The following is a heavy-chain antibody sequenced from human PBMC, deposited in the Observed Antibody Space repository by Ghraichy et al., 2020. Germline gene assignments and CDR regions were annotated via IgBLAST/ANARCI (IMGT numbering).Heavy chain of an antibody. CDR3: ARLGEFDDSSGYPDY. Sequence: GGSLRLSCKGSGYSFTSYWIGWVRQMPGKGLEWMGIINPGDSDTRYSPSFQGQVTISADKSISTAYLQWSSLKASDTAMYYCARLGEFDDSSGYPDYWGQGTLVTVSS. CDR1: GYSFTSYW. CDR2: INPGDSDT. J-gene: IGHJ4*02. D-gene: IGHD3-22*01. V-gene: IGHV5-51*01.